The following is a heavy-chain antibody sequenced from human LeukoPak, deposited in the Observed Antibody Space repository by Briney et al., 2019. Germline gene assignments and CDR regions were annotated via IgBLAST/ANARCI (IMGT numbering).Heavy chain of an antibody. CDR2: ISDDGSNR. CDR1: GFTFSNYA. V-gene: IGHV3-30*04. CDR3: TTILFDYGDYFDY. D-gene: IGHD4-17*01. Sequence: GRSLRLSCAASGFTFSNYAMHWVRQAPGKGLEWVAAISDDGSNRYYADSVKGRFTISRDNSKNTLYLQMNSLKTEDTAVYYCTTILFDYGDYFDYWGQGTLVTVSS. J-gene: IGHJ4*02.